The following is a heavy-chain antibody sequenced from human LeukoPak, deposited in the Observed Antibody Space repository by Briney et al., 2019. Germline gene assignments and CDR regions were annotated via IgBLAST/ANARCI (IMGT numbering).Heavy chain of an antibody. V-gene: IGHV4-34*01. J-gene: IGHJ4*02. D-gene: IGHD3-3*01. Sequence: PSETLSLTCAVYGGSFSGYYWSWIRQPPGKGLEWIGEINHSGSTNYNPSLKSRVTISVDTSKNQFSLKLSSVTAADTAVYYCAYSRTIFGSYWGQGTLVTVSS. CDR2: INHSGST. CDR1: GGSFSGYY. CDR3: AYSRTIFGSY.